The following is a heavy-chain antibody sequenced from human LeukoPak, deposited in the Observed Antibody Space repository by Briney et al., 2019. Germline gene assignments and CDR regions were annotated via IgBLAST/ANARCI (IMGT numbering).Heavy chain of an antibody. D-gene: IGHD3-3*01. CDR2: INPNNGGT. CDR1: GYTFTGYY. CDR3: ARDGDFWSGYYCDY. J-gene: IGHJ4*02. Sequence: ASVKVPCTASGYTFTGYYMHWVRQAPGQGLEWMGRINPNNGGTNYAQKFQGRVTMTRDTSISTAYMELSRLKSDDTAVYYCARDGDFWSGYYCDYWGQGTQVTVSS. V-gene: IGHV1-2*06.